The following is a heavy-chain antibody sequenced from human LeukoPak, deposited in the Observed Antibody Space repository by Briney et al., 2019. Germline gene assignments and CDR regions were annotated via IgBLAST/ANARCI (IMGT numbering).Heavy chain of an antibody. J-gene: IGHJ4*02. D-gene: IGHD2-15*01. CDR3: AKGGCSGGRCYSMGLFDY. V-gene: IGHV3-53*01. CDR1: GFTVSSNY. CDR2: IYSGGST. Sequence: GGSLRLSCAASGFTVSSNYMSWVRQAPGKGLEWVSVIYSGGSTYYADSVKGRFTISRDNSKNTLYLQMITLRAEDTALYYCAKGGCSGGRCYSMGLFDYWGQGTLVTVSS.